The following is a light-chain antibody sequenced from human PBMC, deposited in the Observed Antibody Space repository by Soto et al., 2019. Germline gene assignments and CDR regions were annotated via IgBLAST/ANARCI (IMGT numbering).Light chain of an antibody. CDR3: QSYDSSLSVGV. Sequence: QSVLTQPPSVSGAPGQRVTIPCTGSSSNIGAGYDVHWYQHLPGAAPKLLIYGNTNRPSGVPDRFSGSKSGTSASLAITGLQTDAEADYYCQSYDSSLSVGVFGGGTKLTVL. V-gene: IGLV1-40*01. CDR1: SSNIGAGYD. CDR2: GNT. J-gene: IGLJ3*02.